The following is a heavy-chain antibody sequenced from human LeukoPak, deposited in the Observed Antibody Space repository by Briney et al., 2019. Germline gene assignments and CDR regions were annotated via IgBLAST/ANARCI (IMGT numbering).Heavy chain of an antibody. V-gene: IGHV4-39*01. Sequence: SETLSLTCTVSGGSISSSSYYWGWIRQPPGKGLEWIGSIYYSGSTNYNPSLKSRVTISVDTSKNQFSLKLSSVTAADTAVYYWARHGIVGATTAAFDIWGQGTMVTVSS. CDR1: GGSISSSSYY. J-gene: IGHJ3*02. CDR2: IYYSGST. CDR3: ARHGIVGATTAAFDI. D-gene: IGHD1-26*01.